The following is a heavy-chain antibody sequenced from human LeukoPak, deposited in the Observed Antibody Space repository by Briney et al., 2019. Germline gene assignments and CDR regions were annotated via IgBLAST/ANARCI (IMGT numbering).Heavy chain of an antibody. Sequence: PSETLSLTCIVSGGSISSYYWSWIRQPPGEGLEWIGYIYYSGSTNYKPSLKSRVTISVDTSKNQFSLKLSSVTAADTAVYYCARGHYKEYFDYWGQGTLVTVSS. V-gene: IGHV4-59*01. D-gene: IGHD4-11*01. CDR3: ARGHYKEYFDY. J-gene: IGHJ4*02. CDR2: IYYSGST. CDR1: GGSISSYY.